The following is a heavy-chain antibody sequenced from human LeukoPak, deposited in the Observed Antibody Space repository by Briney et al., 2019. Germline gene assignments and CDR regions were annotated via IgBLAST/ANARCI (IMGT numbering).Heavy chain of an antibody. Sequence: PGRSLRLSCAASGFTFDDYAMHWVRHAPGNGLEWVSGISWNSGSIGYADSVKGRFTISRDNAKNSLYLQMNSLRAEDTALYYCAKDINYETSQGMDVWGQGTTVTVSS. CDR2: ISWNSGSI. V-gene: IGHV3-9*01. CDR3: AKDINYETSQGMDV. CDR1: GFTFDDYA. D-gene: IGHD3-16*01. J-gene: IGHJ6*02.